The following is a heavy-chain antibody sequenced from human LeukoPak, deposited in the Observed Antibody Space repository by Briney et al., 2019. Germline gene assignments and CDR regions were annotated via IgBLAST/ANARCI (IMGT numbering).Heavy chain of an antibody. V-gene: IGHV4-30-2*01. CDR2: IYHSGST. D-gene: IGHD3-9*01. J-gene: IGHJ4*02. Sequence: SQTLSLTCAVSGGSISSGGYSWSWIRQPPGKGLEWIGYIYHSGSTYYNPSLKSRVTISVDRSKNQFSLKLSSVTAADTAVYYCASILTGPTYYFDYWGQGTLVTVSS. CDR3: ASILTGPTYYFDY. CDR1: GGSISSGGYS.